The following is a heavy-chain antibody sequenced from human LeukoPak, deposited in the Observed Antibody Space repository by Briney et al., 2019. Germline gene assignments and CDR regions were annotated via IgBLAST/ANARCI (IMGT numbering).Heavy chain of an antibody. J-gene: IGHJ4*02. CDR1: GGSISSGGYS. V-gene: IGHV4-30-2*01. D-gene: IGHD3-16*01. CDR2: IYHSGST. CDR3: ARHPSGLVYYFDY. Sequence: SETLSLTCAVSGGSISSGGYSWSWIRQPPGKGLEWIGYIYHSGSTYYNPSLKSRVTISVDRSKNQFSLKMSSVTAADTAVYYCARHPSGLVYYFDYWGQGTLVTVSS.